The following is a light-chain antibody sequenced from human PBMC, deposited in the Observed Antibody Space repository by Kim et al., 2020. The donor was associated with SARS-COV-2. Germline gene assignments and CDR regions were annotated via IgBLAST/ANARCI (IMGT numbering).Light chain of an antibody. Sequence: APGVDRLPLCGPARGGISSRLAWYQQKPVKVPRLLIYAASTLLSGVPSRFSGSGSGTDFTLTISSLQPEDFASYYCQKYDSAPLTFGGGTKVDIK. CDR2: AAS. J-gene: IGKJ4*01. CDR1: GGISSR. V-gene: IGKV1-27*01. CDR3: QKYDSAPLT.